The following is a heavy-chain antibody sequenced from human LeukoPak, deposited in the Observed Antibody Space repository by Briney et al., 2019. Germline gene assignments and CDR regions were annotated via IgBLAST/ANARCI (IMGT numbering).Heavy chain of an antibody. CDR2: IYYSGST. D-gene: IGHD3-22*01. CDR1: GGSISSYY. Sequence: SETLSLTCTVSGGSISSYYWSWIRQPPGKGLEWIGEIYYSGSTNYNPSLKSRVTISVDTSKNQFSLKLSSVTAADTAVYYCARSGDYYDSSGYHYVASDYWGQGTLVTVSS. V-gene: IGHV4-59*01. CDR3: ARSGDYYDSSGYHYVASDY. J-gene: IGHJ4*02.